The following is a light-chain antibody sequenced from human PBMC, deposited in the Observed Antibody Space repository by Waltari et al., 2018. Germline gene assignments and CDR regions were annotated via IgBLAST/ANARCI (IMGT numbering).Light chain of an antibody. J-gene: IGKJ2*01. CDR2: AAS. CDR1: HGIISW. Sequence: DIQMTQSPSSASASVADKVTTTCRASHGIISWLAWYQQKPGKAPKLLIYAASSLQSGVPSRFSGSGSGTDFTLTISSLQPEDFATYYCQQANSFPYTFGQGTKLEIK. CDR3: QQANSFPYT. V-gene: IGKV1-12*01.